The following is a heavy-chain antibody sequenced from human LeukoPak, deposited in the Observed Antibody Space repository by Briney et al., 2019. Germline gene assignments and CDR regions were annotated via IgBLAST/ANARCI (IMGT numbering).Heavy chain of an antibody. Sequence: GGSLRLSCAASGFTFSSYAMSWVRQAPGKGLEWVSAISGSGGSTYYADSVKGRFTISRDNAKNTLYLQMNSLRAEDTAVYYCARGNYYGMDVWGQGTTVTVSS. CDR2: ISGSGGST. CDR1: GFTFSSYA. CDR3: ARGNYYGMDV. V-gene: IGHV3-23*01. J-gene: IGHJ6*02.